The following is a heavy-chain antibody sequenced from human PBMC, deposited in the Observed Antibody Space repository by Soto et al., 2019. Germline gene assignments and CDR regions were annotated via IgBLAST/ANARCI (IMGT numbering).Heavy chain of an antibody. CDR3: ARWDSSSSNYYYYGMDF. CDR1: VCTFSSYA. D-gene: IGHD6-6*01. CDR2: IIPIFGTA. V-gene: IGHV1-69*13. J-gene: IGHJ6*02. Sequence: PVKGSCKACVCTFSSYAISLVRQAPGQGLEWMGGIIPIFGTANYAQKFQGRVTITADESTSTAYMELSSLRSEDTAVYYCARWDSSSSNYYYYGMDFCGQGTTVTVSS.